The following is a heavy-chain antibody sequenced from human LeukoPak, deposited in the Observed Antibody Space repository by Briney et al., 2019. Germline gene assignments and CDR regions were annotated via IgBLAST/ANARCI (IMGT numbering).Heavy chain of an antibody. CDR3: AKAGSWYNGWYADY. V-gene: IGHV1-69*06. CDR2: IIPIFGTA. D-gene: IGHD6-13*01. J-gene: IGHJ4*02. CDR1: GGTFTSYA. Sequence: SVKVSCKASGGTFTSYAISWVRQAPGHGLEWMGGIIPIFGTANYAQKLQGRVTITADKSTSTAYMELSSLRAEDTAVYYCAKAGSWYNGWYADYWGQGTLVTVSA.